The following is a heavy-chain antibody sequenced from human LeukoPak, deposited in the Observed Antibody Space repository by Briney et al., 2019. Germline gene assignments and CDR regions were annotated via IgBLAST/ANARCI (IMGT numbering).Heavy chain of an antibody. Sequence: SETLSLTCTVSGDSFSSSNYFWVWIRQPPGKGLEWIGTIYYSGNSYYNPSLKSRVTISVDTSKKQFSLRLTSVMAADTAVYYCARHGNVVVDPGAKVFDYWGLGTHVTVSS. J-gene: IGHJ4*02. CDR3: ARHGNVVVDPGAKVFDY. CDR2: IYYSGNS. D-gene: IGHD2-2*01. CDR1: GDSFSSSNYF. V-gene: IGHV4-39*01.